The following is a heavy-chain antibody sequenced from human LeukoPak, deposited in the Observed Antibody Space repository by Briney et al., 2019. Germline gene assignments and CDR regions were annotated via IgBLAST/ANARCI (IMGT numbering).Heavy chain of an antibody. J-gene: IGHJ4*02. CDR3: ARGILTGLDYFDY. Sequence: SETLSLTCTVSGGSISSYYWSWIRQPPGKGLEWIGYIFYSGSTNCNPSLKSRVTISADTSKNQFSLKLSPVTAADTAVYYCARGILTGLDYFDYWGQGTLVTVSS. V-gene: IGHV4-59*01. D-gene: IGHD3-9*01. CDR2: IFYSGST. CDR1: GGSISSYY.